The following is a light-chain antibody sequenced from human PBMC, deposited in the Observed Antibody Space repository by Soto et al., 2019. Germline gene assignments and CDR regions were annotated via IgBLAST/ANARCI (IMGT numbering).Light chain of an antibody. CDR2: DTS. Sequence: ETVMTQSPATLSVSPGERATLSCWASQSVSSDLAWYQQKPGQAPRLLIYDTSTRATGIPARFSGSGSGTEFTLTISSLQSEDFVVYYCQQYNHWPRWTFGHGTKVDIK. J-gene: IGKJ1*01. CDR1: QSVSSD. CDR3: QQYNHWPRWT. V-gene: IGKV3D-15*01.